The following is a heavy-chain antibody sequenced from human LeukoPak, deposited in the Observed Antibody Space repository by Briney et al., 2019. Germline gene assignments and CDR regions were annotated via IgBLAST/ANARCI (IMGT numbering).Heavy chain of an antibody. CDR3: ARHGGDSYNRSGYYTYYFDY. D-gene: IGHD3-22*01. Sequence: SETLSLTCTVSGGSISSYYWGWIRQPPGKGLEWIGSIYYNGDTYYHPSFKSRVTISVDTSKNQFSLKLSSVTATDTAVYYCARHGGDSYNRSGYYTYYFDYWGQGTLVTVSS. J-gene: IGHJ4*02. CDR2: IYYNGDT. V-gene: IGHV4-39*01. CDR1: GGSISSYY.